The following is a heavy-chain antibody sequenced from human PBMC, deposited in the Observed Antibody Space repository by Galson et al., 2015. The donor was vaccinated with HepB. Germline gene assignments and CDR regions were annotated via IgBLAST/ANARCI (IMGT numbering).Heavy chain of an antibody. Sequence: SLRLSCAASGLNFSSYAMHWVRQAPGKGLDWVAVISYDGSNKYYADSVKGRFTISRDNSKNTLYLQINSLRAEDTDVYYCARDQDSSGWYGGAFDIWGQGTMVTVSS. CDR3: ARDQDSSGWYGGAFDI. D-gene: IGHD6-19*01. J-gene: IGHJ3*02. CDR1: GLNFSSYA. V-gene: IGHV3-30-3*01. CDR2: ISYDGSNK.